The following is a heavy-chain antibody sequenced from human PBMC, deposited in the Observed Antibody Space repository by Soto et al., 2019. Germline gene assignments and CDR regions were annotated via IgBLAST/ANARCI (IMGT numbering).Heavy chain of an antibody. D-gene: IGHD5-18*01. J-gene: IGHJ4*02. V-gene: IGHV1-69*02. CDR2: IIPILGIA. CDR3: ATRGRGYSYGFNFDY. Sequence: SVKVSCKVAGYTLSKLSMHWVRQAPGQGLEWMGRIIPILGIANYAQKFQGRVTITADKSTSTAYMELSSLRSEDTAVYYCATRGRGYSYGFNFDYWGQGTLVTVSS. CDR1: GYTLSKLS.